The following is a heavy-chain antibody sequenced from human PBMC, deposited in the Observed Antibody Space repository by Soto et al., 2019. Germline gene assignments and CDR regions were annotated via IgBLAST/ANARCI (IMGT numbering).Heavy chain of an antibody. D-gene: IGHD2-15*01. V-gene: IGHV3-53*04. CDR3: ARDQCTGPSGGSCYDAFDI. CDR1: GFTVSSNY. CDR2: IYSGGST. Sequence: GGSLRLSCAASGFTVSSNYMSWVRQAPGKGLEWVSVIYSGGSTYYPDTVKGRFTISRHNSKNTLYLQMNSLRAEDTAVYYCARDQCTGPSGGSCYDAFDIWGQGTMVTVSS. J-gene: IGHJ3*02.